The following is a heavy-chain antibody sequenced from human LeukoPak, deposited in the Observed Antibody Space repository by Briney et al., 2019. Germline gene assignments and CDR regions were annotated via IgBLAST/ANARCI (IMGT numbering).Heavy chain of an antibody. D-gene: IGHD2-2*02. CDR1: GYTFTSYG. CDR3: VRDGHRLYDYYYYYMDV. CDR2: ISACNGNT. V-gene: IGHV1-18*01. J-gene: IGHJ6*03. Sequence: GASVKVSCKASGYTFTSYGISLVRQAPGQGLEWMGGISACNGNTNYAQKLQGRVTMTTDTSTSTAYMELTSLRSDDTAVYFCVRDGHRLYDYYYYYMDVWGKGTTVTVSS.